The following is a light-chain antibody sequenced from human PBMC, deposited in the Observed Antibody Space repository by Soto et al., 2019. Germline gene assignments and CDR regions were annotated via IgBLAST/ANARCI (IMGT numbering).Light chain of an antibody. CDR2: EVS. J-gene: IGLJ3*02. V-gene: IGLV2-14*01. CDR1: SSDVGGYDF. Sequence: QSALTQPASVSGSPGQSITISCTGTSSDVGGYDFVSWYQQHPVKAPKPIIYEVSNRPSGVSHRFSGSKSGNTASLTISGLQAEDEADYYCNSYTSTSARVFGGGTKLTVL. CDR3: NSYTSTSARV.